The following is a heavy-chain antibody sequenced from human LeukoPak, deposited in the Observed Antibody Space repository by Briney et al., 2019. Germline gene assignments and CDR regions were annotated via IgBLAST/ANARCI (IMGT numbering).Heavy chain of an antibody. J-gene: IGHJ4*02. CDR1: GDSIGSANYY. D-gene: IGHD3-3*01. Sequence: PSETLSLTCTVFGDSIGSANYYWSWIRQPAGKGLEWIGRIFYNGYSMSNPSLKSRVTVSFDTSKNQVSLKLTSVTAADTGVYYCARSLPGAIGAADFWGQGTLVTVSS. CDR3: ARSLPGAIGAADF. V-gene: IGHV4-61*02. CDR2: IFYNGYS.